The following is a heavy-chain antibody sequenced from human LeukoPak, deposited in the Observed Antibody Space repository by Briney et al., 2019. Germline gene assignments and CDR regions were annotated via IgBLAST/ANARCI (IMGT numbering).Heavy chain of an antibody. D-gene: IGHD5-24*01. J-gene: IGHJ4*02. Sequence: GGSLRLSCSASGFTFIKAWMSWVRQAPGKGLEWVSAISGSGGSTYYADSVKGRFTISRDNSKNTLYLQMNSLRAEDTAVYYCAKASGWLQPYYFDYWGQGTLVTVSS. CDR3: AKASGWLQPYYFDY. V-gene: IGHV3-23*01. CDR2: ISGSGGST. CDR1: GFTFIKAW.